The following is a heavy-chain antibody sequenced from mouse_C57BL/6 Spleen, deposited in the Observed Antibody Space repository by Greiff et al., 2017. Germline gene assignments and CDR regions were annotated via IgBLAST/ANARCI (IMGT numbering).Heavy chain of an antibody. CDR2: ISDGGSYT. CDR1: GFTFSSYA. J-gene: IGHJ2*01. Sequence: EVKLVESGGGLVKPGGSLKLSCAASGFTFSSYAMSWVRQTPEKRLEWVATISDGGSYTYYPDNVKGRFTISRDNAKNNLYLQMSHLKSEDTAMYYCARDEGANWGYFDYWGQGTTLTVSS. V-gene: IGHV5-4*01. CDR3: ARDEGANWGYFDY. D-gene: IGHD4-1*01.